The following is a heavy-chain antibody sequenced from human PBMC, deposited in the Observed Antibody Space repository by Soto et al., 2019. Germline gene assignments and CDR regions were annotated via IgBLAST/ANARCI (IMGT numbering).Heavy chain of an antibody. J-gene: IGHJ3*01. Sequence: DVQLVESGGGLIQPGGSLRLSGAVSGLTVSGKKYVAWFRQAPGKGLEWVSGFYDLDGTYYADSLKRRFTTSGDSSRTIVYLQMNDLRPEDTAVYYCATWHLQEHAYDVWGQGTTVTVSS. CDR2: FYDLDGT. CDR3: ATWHLQEHAYDV. CDR1: GLTVSGKKY. D-gene: IGHD4-4*01. V-gene: IGHV3-53*01.